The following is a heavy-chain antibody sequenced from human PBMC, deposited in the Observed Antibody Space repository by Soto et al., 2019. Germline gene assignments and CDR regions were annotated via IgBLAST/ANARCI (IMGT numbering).Heavy chain of an antibody. Sequence: SETLSLTCTVSGVSISSYYWSWIRQPPGKGLEWIGYIYYSGSTNYNPSLKSRVTISVDTSKNQFSLKLSSVTAADTAVYYCARGNIQWFDPWGQGTLVTVSS. J-gene: IGHJ5*02. CDR3: ARGNIQWFDP. CDR2: IYYSGST. D-gene: IGHD5-18*01. CDR1: GVSISSYY. V-gene: IGHV4-59*01.